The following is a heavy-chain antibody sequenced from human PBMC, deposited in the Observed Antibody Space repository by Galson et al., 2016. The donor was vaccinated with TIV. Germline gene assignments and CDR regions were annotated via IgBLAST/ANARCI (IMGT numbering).Heavy chain of an antibody. D-gene: IGHD3-10*01. CDR2: IDWDDDK. CDR3: ARSTARGACIDY. V-gene: IGHV2-70*04. Sequence: PALVKPTQTLTLTCTFSGFSLNTSGMRVSWIRQPPGKALEWLARIDWDDDKFYSTSLKSRLTISKDTSKNQVVLRMMNLDPEDTATYFCARSTARGACIDYWGQGTLVSVFS. CDR1: GFSLNTSGMR. J-gene: IGHJ4*02.